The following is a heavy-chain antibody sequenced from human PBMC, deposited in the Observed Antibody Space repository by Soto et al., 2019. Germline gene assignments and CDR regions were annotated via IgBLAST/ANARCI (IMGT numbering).Heavy chain of an antibody. CDR1: GYTFTSYG. Sequence: GASVKVSCKASGYTFTSYGISWVRQAPGQGLEWMGWISAYNGNTNYAQKLQGRVTMTTDTSTSTAYMELRSLRSDDTAVYYCASARGDYYYYGMDVWGQGTTVTVSS. CDR3: ASARGDYYYYGMDV. J-gene: IGHJ6*02. V-gene: IGHV1-18*01. CDR2: ISAYNGNT.